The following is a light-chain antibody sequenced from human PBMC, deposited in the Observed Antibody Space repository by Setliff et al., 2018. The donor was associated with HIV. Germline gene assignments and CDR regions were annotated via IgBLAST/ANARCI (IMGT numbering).Light chain of an antibody. Sequence: QSALTQPRPVSGSPGQSVTISCTGTSSDVGAYNYVSWYQRHPGKAPKLMIYDVSNRPSGVPDRFSGSKSGNTASLTISGLQAEDEADYYCSSYTSSSTYVVFGGGTKVTVL. CDR2: DVS. J-gene: IGLJ2*01. V-gene: IGLV2-11*01. CDR1: SSDVGAYNY. CDR3: SSYTSSSTYVV.